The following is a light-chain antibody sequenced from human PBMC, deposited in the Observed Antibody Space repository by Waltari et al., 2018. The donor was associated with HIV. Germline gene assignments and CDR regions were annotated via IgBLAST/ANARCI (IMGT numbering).Light chain of an antibody. CDR2: TNN. CDR3: ATWDDSLNGWV. J-gene: IGLJ3*02. Sequence: QSVLTQPPSASGTPGQRVTISCSGSSSNIATNTVNWYPQLPGTAPKLLIYTNNQRPSGVPARFSGSKSGTSASLAISGLQSDDDADYYCATWDDSLNGWVFGGGTRLTVL. CDR1: SSNIATNT. V-gene: IGLV1-44*01.